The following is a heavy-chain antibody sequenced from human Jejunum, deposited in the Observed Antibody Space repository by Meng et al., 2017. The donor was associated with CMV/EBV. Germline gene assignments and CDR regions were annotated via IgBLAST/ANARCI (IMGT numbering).Heavy chain of an antibody. CDR2: INSDSSST. CDR3: AREVGAQDY. Sequence: QLVEFGVGLVHPGGSRRLYFATSGFTFRSYWMHWVRQAPGKGLVWGSRINSDSSSTSYADSVKGRFTISRDNAKNTLYLQMNSLRAEDTAVYYCAREVGAQDYWGQGTLVTVSS. V-gene: IGHV3-74*01. D-gene: IGHD6-6*01. J-gene: IGHJ4*02. CDR1: GFTFRSYW.